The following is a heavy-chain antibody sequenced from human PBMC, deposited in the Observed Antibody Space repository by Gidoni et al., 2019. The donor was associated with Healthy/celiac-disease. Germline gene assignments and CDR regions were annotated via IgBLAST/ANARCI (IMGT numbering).Heavy chain of an antibody. CDR1: GWSFSGYY. V-gene: IGHV4-34*01. D-gene: IGHD6-19*01. CDR2: INHSGNT. J-gene: IGHJ4*02. Sequence: QVQLQPWGAGLLKPSETLSLTCAVDGWSFSGYYWSWIRQPPGKGLEWIWEINHSGNTNYNPSLKSRVTISVDTSKNQFSLKLSSVTAADTAVYYCAREQIAVGGPGGGFGIDVWGQGTLVTVSS. CDR3: AREQIAVGGPGGGFGIDV.